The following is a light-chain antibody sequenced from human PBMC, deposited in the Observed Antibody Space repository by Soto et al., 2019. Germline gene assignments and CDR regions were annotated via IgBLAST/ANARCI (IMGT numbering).Light chain of an antibody. CDR2: DAS. CDR3: QPRSYWPSLT. J-gene: IGKJ4*01. Sequence: EIVLTQSPATLSLSPGERATLSCRASQSVSSYLAWYQHKPGQAPRLLIYDASNRATGIPARFSGSGSGTDFTLTIISIEPEDFAVYYCQPRSYWPSLTFGGGTKVEIK. CDR1: QSVSSY. V-gene: IGKV3-11*01.